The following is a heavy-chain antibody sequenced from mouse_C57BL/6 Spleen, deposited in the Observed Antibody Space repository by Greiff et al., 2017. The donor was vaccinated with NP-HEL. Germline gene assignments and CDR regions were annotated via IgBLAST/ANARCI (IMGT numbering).Heavy chain of an antibody. V-gene: IGHV1-54*01. CDR3: AREDGYYRFAY. J-gene: IGHJ3*01. CDR2: INPGSGGT. Sequence: QVQLQRSGAELVRPGTSVKVSCKASGYAFTNYLIEWVKQRPGQGLEWIGVINPGSGGTNYNEKFKGKATLTADKSSSTAYMQLSSLTSEDSAVYFCAREDGYYRFAYWGQGTLVTVSA. CDR1: GYAFTNYL. D-gene: IGHD2-3*01.